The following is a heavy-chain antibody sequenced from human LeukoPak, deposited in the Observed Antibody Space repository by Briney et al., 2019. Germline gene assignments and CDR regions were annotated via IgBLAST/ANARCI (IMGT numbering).Heavy chain of an antibody. Sequence: GGSLRLSCAASGFTVSSNYMSWVRQAPGKGLEWVSVIYSGGSTYYADSVKGRFTISRDNSKNTLYLQVNSLRAEDTAVYYCARRGDGGRSFDYWGQGTLVTVSS. CDR3: ARRGDGGRSFDY. J-gene: IGHJ4*02. CDR1: GFTVSSNY. CDR2: IYSGGST. V-gene: IGHV3-53*01. D-gene: IGHD4-23*01.